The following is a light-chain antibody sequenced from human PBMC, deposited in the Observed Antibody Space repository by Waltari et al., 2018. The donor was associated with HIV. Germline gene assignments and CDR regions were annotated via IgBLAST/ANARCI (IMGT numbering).Light chain of an antibody. J-gene: IGKJ1*01. CDR3: QQYYTYPWT. CDR1: QSVSNSY. CDR2: GAI. Sequence: EIVLTQSPGTLSLSPGERATVSCRASQSVSNSYLAWYQQKPGQAPRLLIYGAISRATGIPDRFSGSGSGTDFTFTISRLEPEDFAVYHCQQYYTYPWTFGQGTKVEIK. V-gene: IGKV3-20*01.